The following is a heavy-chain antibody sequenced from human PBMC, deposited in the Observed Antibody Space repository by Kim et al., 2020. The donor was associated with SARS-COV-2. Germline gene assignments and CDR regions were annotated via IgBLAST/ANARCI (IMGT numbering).Heavy chain of an antibody. D-gene: IGHD3-3*01. Sequence: GGSLRLSCAASGFTFSSYAMHWVRQAPGKGLEWVAVISYDGSNKYYADSVKGRFTISRDNSKNTLYLQMNSLRAEDTAVYYCARAIGYDFWSGTQTLYGMDVWGQGTTVTVSS. CDR2: ISYDGSNK. J-gene: IGHJ6*02. CDR1: GFTFSSYA. CDR3: ARAIGYDFWSGTQTLYGMDV. V-gene: IGHV3-30-3*01.